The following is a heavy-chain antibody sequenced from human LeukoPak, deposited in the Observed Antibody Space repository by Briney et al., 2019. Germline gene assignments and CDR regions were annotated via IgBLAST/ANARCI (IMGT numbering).Heavy chain of an antibody. D-gene: IGHD3-22*01. J-gene: IGHJ2*01. V-gene: IGHV3-30*03. CDR2: ISYDGSRK. CDR3: AAHSPPHYYDSSGYYSDWYFDL. CDR1: GFTFSSYG. Sequence: GGSLRLSCAASGFTFSSYGMPWVRQAPGKGLDWVALISYDGSRKYYADSVKGRFTISRDDSKNTLYLQMNGLRPEDTAVYYCAAHSPPHYYDSSGYYSDWYFDLWGRGTLVTVSS.